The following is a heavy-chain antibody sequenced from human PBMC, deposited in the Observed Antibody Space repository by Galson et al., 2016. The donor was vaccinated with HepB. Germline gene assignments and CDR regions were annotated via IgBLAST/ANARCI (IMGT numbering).Heavy chain of an antibody. CDR2: IYSGGYT. CDR1: GFTVRSNY. D-gene: IGHD5-12*01. J-gene: IGHJ6*03. Sequence: SLRLSCAASGFTVRSNYMTWVRQAPGQGLEWVSVIYSGGYTYYADSVKGRLTISRDDSKNTVYLQMNSLRAEDTAVYYCARERGYSGYSYYYYLDVWGKGTTVTVSS. V-gene: IGHV3-53*01. CDR3: ARERGYSGYSYYYYLDV.